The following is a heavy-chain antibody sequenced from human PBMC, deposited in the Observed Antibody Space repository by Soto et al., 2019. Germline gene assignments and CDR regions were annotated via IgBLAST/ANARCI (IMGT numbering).Heavy chain of an antibody. V-gene: IGHV1-18*01. CDR1: GYTFTSYG. J-gene: IGHJ6*02. CDR3: ARGADIVVVVALPYSYYYGMDV. CDR2: ISAYNGNT. D-gene: IGHD2-15*01. Sequence: QVQLVQSGAEVKKPGASVKVSCKASGYTFTSYGISWVRQAPGQGLEWMGWISAYNGNTNYAQKLQGRVTRTTDTPTSTAYMDLRSLRSGDTAVYYCARGADIVVVVALPYSYYYGMDVWGQGTTVTVSS.